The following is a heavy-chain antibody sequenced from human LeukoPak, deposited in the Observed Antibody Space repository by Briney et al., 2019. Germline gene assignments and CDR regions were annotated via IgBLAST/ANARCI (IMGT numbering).Heavy chain of an antibody. CDR1: GFTFSSYW. V-gene: IGHV3-11*03. J-gene: IGHJ4*02. D-gene: IGHD1-26*01. CDR3: ARSGSHDY. Sequence: PGGSLRLSCAASGFTFSSYWMHWVRQGPGKGLEWVSYISSSSSYTNYADSVKGRFTISRDNAKNSLYLQMNSLRADDTAVYYCARSGSHDYWGQGTLVTVSS. CDR2: ISSSSSYT.